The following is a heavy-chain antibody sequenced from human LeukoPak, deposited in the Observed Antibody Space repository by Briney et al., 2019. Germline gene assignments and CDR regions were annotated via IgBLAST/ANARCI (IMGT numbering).Heavy chain of an antibody. V-gene: IGHV4-59*01. J-gene: IGHJ3*02. CDR2: IYYSGST. CDR3: ARDGMRRDAFDI. CDR1: GGSISSYY. Sequence: SETLSLTCTVSGGSISSYYWSWIRQPPGKGLEWIGYIYYSGSTNYNPSLKSRVTISVDTSKNQFSLKLSSVTAADTAVYYCARDGMRRDAFDIWGQGTMVTVSS.